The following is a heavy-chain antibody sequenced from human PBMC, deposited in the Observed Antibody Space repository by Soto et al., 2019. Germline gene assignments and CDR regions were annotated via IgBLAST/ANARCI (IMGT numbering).Heavy chain of an antibody. J-gene: IGHJ4*02. CDR1: GFTFTNYP. CDR3: AREKTVGGIRLDN. Sequence: QVQLVESGGGVVQPGRSLRLSCAASGFTFTNYPMHWVRQAPGKELEWVAVVSHDGINTYYADSVKGRFTISRDNSKNTLYLQLNSLRTEHTAVFYCAREKTVGGIRLDNWGQGTLVTVSS. V-gene: IGHV3-30-3*01. D-gene: IGHD1-26*01. CDR2: VSHDGINT.